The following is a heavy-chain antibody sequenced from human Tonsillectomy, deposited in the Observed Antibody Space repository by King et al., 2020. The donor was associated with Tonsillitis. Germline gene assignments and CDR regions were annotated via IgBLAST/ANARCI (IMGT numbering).Heavy chain of an antibody. Sequence: QLQLVQSGAEVKKPGSSVKVSCKASGGTFSSHGFSWVRQAPGQGLEWMGGIIPFVGTTNYAQKFQGRVTISAEESTSTAYMELSSLRFEDTAVYYCARDRDFGSSFGMDVWGQGTTVSVSS. CDR1: GGTFSSHG. CDR3: ARDRDFGSSFGMDV. CDR2: IIPFVGTT. J-gene: IGHJ6*02. V-gene: IGHV1-69*01. D-gene: IGHD6-6*01.